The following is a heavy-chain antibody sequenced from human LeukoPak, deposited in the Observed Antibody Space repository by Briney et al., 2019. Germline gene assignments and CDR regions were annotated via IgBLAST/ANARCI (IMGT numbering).Heavy chain of an antibody. CDR1: GFTFNNAW. J-gene: IGHJ5*02. CDR3: TRDHFA. Sequence: GGCLRLSCAASGFTFNNAWMSWVRQAPGKGLEWISSIKSKTYDGRTEYAAPVTGRFAISGDNSQSTLFLQMDSLTTEDTAVYYCTRDHFAWGQGTLVTVSS. CDR2: IKSKTYDGRT. D-gene: IGHD2/OR15-2a*01. V-gene: IGHV3-15*01.